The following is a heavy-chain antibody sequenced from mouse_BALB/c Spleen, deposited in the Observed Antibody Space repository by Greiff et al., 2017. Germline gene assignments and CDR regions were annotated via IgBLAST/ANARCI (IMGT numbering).Heavy chain of an antibody. CDR1: GYTFTSYY. D-gene: IGHD4-1*01. CDR3: ARDWDSHAMDY. CDR2: IYPGDGST. Sequence: QVQLQQSGPELVKPGASVKMSCKASGYTFTSYYIHWVKQRPGQGLEWIGWIYPGDGSTKYNEKFKGKTTLTADKSSSTAYMLLSSLTSEDSAIYFCARDWDSHAMDYWGQGTSVTVSS. V-gene: IGHV1S56*01. J-gene: IGHJ4*01.